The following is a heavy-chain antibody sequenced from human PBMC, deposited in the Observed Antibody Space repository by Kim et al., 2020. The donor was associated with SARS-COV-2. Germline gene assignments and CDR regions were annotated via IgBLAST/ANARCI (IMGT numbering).Heavy chain of an antibody. D-gene: IGHD6-19*01. Sequence: ASVKVSCKASGYTFTGYYMHWVRQAPGQGLEWMGWINPNSGGTNYAQKFQGRVTMTRDTSISTAYMELSRLRSDDTAVYYCARVIGYSSGLGYFDYWGQGTLVTVSS. CDR3: ARVIGYSSGLGYFDY. V-gene: IGHV1-2*02. CDR1: GYTFTGYY. J-gene: IGHJ4*02. CDR2: INPNSGGT.